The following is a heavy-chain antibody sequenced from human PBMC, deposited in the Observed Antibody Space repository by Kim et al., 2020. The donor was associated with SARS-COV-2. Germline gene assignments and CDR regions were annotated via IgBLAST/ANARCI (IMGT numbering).Heavy chain of an antibody. V-gene: IGHV4-34*01. J-gene: IGHJ4*02. CDR3: ARGRGRFTMVRGRSYYFDY. D-gene: IGHD3-10*01. Sequence: SRVTISVDTSKNQFSRKLSSVTAADTAVYYCARGRGRFTMVRGRSYYFDYWGQGTLVTVSS.